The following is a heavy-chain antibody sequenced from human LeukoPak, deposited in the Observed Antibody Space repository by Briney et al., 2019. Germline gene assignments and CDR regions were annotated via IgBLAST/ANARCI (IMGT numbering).Heavy chain of an antibody. CDR1: EFTFSSYA. CDR3: ANIIRKYTSGYYYFDY. Sequence: GVSLRLSCAASEFTFSSYAMHWVRQAPGKGLEWVAAISFDGNNEYYADSVKGRFTISRDNSKNTLYLQMNSLRAEDTAVYYCANIIRKYTSGYYYFDYWGQGTLVTVSS. CDR2: ISFDGNNE. J-gene: IGHJ4*02. D-gene: IGHD6-25*01. V-gene: IGHV3-30-3*01.